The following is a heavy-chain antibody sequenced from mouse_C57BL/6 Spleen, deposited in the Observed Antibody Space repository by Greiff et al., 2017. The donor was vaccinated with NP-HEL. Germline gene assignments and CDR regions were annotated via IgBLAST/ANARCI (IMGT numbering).Heavy chain of an antibody. CDR3: ARSGYDGYREVWFAY. CDR2: INPGSGGT. CDR1: GYAFTNYL. D-gene: IGHD2-3*01. J-gene: IGHJ3*01. V-gene: IGHV1-54*01. Sequence: QVQLQQSGAELVRPGTSVKVSCKASGYAFTNYLIEWVKQRPGQGLEWIGVINPGSGGTNYNEKFKGKVTLTADKSSSTAYMQLSSLTSEDSSVYFCARSGYDGYREVWFAYWGQGTLVTVSA.